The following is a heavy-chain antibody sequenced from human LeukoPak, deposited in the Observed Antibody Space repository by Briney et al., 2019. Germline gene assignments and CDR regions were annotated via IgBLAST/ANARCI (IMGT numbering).Heavy chain of an antibody. D-gene: IGHD6-25*01. Sequence: ASVKVSCKASGYTFTAYYIHWVRQAPGQGLEWVGRINPNSGGTNSAQRFQGRVTMTRDTSINTAYLELSSLTSDDTAVYYCAREGHSSGEFDPWGQGTLVTVSS. J-gene: IGHJ5*02. CDR3: AREGHSSGEFDP. V-gene: IGHV1-2*06. CDR1: GYTFTAYY. CDR2: INPNSGGT.